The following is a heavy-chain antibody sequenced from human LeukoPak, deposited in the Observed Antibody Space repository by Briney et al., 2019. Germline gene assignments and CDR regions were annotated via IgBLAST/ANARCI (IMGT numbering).Heavy chain of an antibody. CDR3: ARLPLYGSGTQWAFDI. CDR2: MNPNSGNT. J-gene: IGHJ3*02. CDR1: GYTFTNYA. D-gene: IGHD3-10*01. V-gene: IGHV1-8*03. Sequence: ASVKVSCKASGYTFTNYAVNWVRQAPGQRLEWMGWMNPNSGNTGYAQKFQGRVTITRNTSISTAYMELSSLRSGDTAVYYCARLPLYGSGTQWAFDIWGQGTMVTVSS.